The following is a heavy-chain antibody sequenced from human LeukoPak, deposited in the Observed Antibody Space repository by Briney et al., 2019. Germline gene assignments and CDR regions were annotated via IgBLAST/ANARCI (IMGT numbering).Heavy chain of an antibody. CDR3: AREGGGYYDSSGYYPLQH. CDR1: GYSISSGYY. D-gene: IGHD3-22*01. J-gene: IGHJ1*01. Sequence: PSETLSLTCAVSGYSISSGYYWGWIRQPPGKGLEWIGSIYHSGSTYYNPSLKSRVTISVDTSKNQFSLKLSSVTAADTAVHYCAREGGGYYDSSGYYPLQHWGQGTLVTVSS. CDR2: IYHSGST. V-gene: IGHV4-38-2*02.